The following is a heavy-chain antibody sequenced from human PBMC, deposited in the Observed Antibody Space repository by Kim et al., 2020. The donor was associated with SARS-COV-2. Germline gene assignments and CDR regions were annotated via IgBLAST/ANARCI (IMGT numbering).Heavy chain of an antibody. Sequence: SETLSLTCTVSGGSISSYYWSWIRQPPGKGLEWIGYIYYSGSTNYNPSLKSRVTISVDTSKNQFSLKLSSVTAADTAVYYCASSFSGYDLIFDYWGQGTLLTVSS. V-gene: IGHV4-59*01. CDR3: ASSFSGYDLIFDY. CDR1: GGSISSYY. D-gene: IGHD5-12*01. CDR2: IYYSGST. J-gene: IGHJ4*02.